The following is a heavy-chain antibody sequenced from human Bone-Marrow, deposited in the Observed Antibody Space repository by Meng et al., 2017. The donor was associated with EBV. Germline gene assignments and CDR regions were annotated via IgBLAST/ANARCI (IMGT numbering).Heavy chain of an antibody. Sequence: VARPEPGQGLLQPSHTPSLTSAVSGVSILTGYYYWTWMRQPPEKGLEWIGYMDYNGITSYNPYHKSRLTISGISSKNQFSLKLASVTAADTAVYFCARGSSFSSGGSCFEHWGQGTLVTVSS. V-gene: IGHV4-30-4*01. D-gene: IGHD2-15*01. CDR2: MDYNGIT. CDR1: GVSILTGYYY. CDR3: ARGSSFSSGGSCFEH. J-gene: IGHJ4*02.